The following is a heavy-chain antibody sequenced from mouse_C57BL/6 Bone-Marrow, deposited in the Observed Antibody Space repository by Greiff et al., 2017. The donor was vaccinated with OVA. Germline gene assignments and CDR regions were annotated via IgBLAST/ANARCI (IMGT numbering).Heavy chain of an antibody. V-gene: IGHV1-81*01. Sequence: QVQLQQSGAELARPGASVKLSCKASGYTFTSYGISWVKQRTGQGLEWIGEIYPRSGNTYYNEKFKGKATLTADKSSSTAYMELRSLTSEDSAVYFCASSVIYDYDPSYYAMDYWGQGTSVTVSS. J-gene: IGHJ4*01. CDR2: IYPRSGNT. CDR1: GYTFTSYG. CDR3: ASSVIYDYDPSYYAMDY. D-gene: IGHD2-4*01.